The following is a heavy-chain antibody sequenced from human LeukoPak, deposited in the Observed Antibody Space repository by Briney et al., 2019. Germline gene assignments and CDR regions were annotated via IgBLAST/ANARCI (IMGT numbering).Heavy chain of an antibody. CDR3: AREQFDAFDI. V-gene: IGHV3-23*01. D-gene: IGHD6-19*01. CDR1: GFTFSSYA. J-gene: IGHJ3*02. CDR2: INGGGGST. Sequence: GGSLRLSCAASGFTFSSYAMSWVRQAPGKGLDWVSSINGGGGSTYYADSVKGRSTISRDNSKNTLYLQMNSLRAEDTAVYYCAREQFDAFDIWGQGTMVTVSS.